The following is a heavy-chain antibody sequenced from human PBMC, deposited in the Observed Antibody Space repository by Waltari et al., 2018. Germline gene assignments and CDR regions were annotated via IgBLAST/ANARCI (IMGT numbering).Heavy chain of an antibody. CDR1: GFTFSRYW. D-gene: IGHD1-26*01. Sequence: LVESGGGLVQPGGSLRLSCAASGFTFSRYWIHWVRQVPGKGLVWVARINGDGSSTTYAESVNGRFTISRDNAKNTLYLQMNSLRAEDTTVYYCVRRREVGATNRAFDIWGQGTMVTVSS. CDR3: VRRREVGATNRAFDI. V-gene: IGHV3-74*01. CDR2: INGDGSST. J-gene: IGHJ3*02.